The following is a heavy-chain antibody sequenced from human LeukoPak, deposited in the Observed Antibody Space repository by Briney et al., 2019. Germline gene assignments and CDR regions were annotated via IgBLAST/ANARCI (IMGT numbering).Heavy chain of an antibody. CDR2: IYSGGST. V-gene: IGHV3-53*01. CDR3: ARGSKWAFDY. J-gene: IGHJ4*02. CDR1: GFTVSSNY. Sequence: PGGSLRLSYAASGFTVSSNYMSWVRQAPGKGLEWVSVIYSGGSTYYADSVKGRFTISRDNAKNSLYLQMNSLRAEDTAVYYCARGSKWAFDYWGQGTLVTVSS. D-gene: IGHD3-10*01.